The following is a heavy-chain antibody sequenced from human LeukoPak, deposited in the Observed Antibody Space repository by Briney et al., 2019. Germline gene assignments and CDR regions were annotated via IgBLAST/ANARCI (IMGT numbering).Heavy chain of an antibody. J-gene: IGHJ5*02. CDR3: AREAGGDYCSSTSCYRWFDP. Sequence: SETLSLTCTVSGGSISSGGYYWSWIRQHPGKGLEWIGYIYYSGSTYYNPSLKSRVTISVDTSKNQFSLKLSSVTAADTAVYYCAREAGGDYCSSTSCYRWFDPWGQGTLVTVPS. CDR2: IYYSGST. D-gene: IGHD2-2*01. V-gene: IGHV4-31*03. CDR1: GGSISSGGYY.